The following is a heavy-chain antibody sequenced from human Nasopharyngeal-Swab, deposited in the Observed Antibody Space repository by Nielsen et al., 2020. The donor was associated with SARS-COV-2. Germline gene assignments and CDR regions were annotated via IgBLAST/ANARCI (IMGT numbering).Heavy chain of an antibody. D-gene: IGHD6-19*01. CDR1: GGSVSSGSYY. CDR3: ARDLYSSGGKYYYYGMDV. V-gene: IGHV4-61*01. J-gene: IGHJ6*02. CDR2: LYYSGST. Sequence: SETLSLTCTVSGGSVSSGSYYWRWIRQPPGKGLEWIGYLYYSGSTNYNPSLKSRVTISVDTSKNQFSLKLSSVTAADTAVYYCARDLYSSGGKYYYYGMDVWGQGTTVTVSS.